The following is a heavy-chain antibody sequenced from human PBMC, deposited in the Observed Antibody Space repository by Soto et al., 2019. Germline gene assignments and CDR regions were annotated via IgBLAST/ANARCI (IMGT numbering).Heavy chain of an antibody. J-gene: IGHJ3*02. Sequence: GASVKVSFKDSGYTFIGYYMHWLRQSPGQGLDWIGWINPNSGGTNYAQKFQGRVTMTRDTSISTAYMELSRLRSDDTAVYYCARYSSSKAFAIWGQGTMVTVSS. V-gene: IGHV1-2*02. CDR1: GYTFIGYY. D-gene: IGHD6-6*01. CDR2: INPNSGGT. CDR3: ARYSSSKAFAI.